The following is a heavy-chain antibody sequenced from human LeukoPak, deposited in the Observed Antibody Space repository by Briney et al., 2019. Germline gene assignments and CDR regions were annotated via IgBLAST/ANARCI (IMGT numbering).Heavy chain of an antibody. D-gene: IGHD2-15*01. CDR1: GFTFSSYW. CDR3: ARDIEDCSGGSCYSAWFDY. CDR2: IKQDGSEK. V-gene: IGHV3-7*03. J-gene: IGHJ4*02. Sequence: GESLRLSCAASGFTFSSYWMIWVGQAPGKGLEWVANIKQDGSEKYYVDSVKGRFTISRDNAKNSLYLQMNSLRAEGTAVYYCARDIEDCSGGSCYSAWFDYWGQGTLVTVSS.